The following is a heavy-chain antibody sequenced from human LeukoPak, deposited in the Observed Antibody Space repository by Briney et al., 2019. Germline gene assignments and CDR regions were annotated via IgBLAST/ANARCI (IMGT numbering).Heavy chain of an antibody. CDR1: GFTFSSCA. J-gene: IGHJ4*02. Sequence: PGGSLRLSCAASGFTFSSCAMSWVRQAPGKGLEWVSTIIDSGNSIYYADSAEGRFTISRDNSKNTLYLQMNSLRAEGTAVYYCTKESILEWLLYTRYFDYWGQGTLVTVSS. V-gene: IGHV3-23*01. CDR3: TKESILEWLLYTRYFDY. CDR2: IIDSGNSI. D-gene: IGHD3-3*01.